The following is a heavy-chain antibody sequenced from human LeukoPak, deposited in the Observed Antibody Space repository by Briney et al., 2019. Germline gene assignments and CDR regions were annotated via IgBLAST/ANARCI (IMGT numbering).Heavy chain of an antibody. CDR2: ITSSSSFI. J-gene: IGHJ4*02. D-gene: IGHD3-10*01. CDR3: ARAGGFGYYFDY. Sequence: GGSLRLSCAASGFTFSSSTMNWVRQAPGKGLEWVSSITSSSSFIYYADSVKGRFTISRDNAKNTLYLQMNSLRAEDTAVYYCARAGGFGYYFDYWGQGTLVTVSS. CDR1: GFTFSSST. V-gene: IGHV3-21*01.